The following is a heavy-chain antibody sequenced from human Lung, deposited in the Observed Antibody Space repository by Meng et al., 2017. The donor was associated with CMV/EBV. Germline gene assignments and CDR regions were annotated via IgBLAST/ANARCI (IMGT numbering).Heavy chain of an antibody. CDR1: GVSISSNSR. V-gene: IGHV4-4*02. J-gene: IGHJ4*02. D-gene: IGHD1-26*01. CDR3: ARGKQDAWELLAY. CDR2: IDDSGST. Sequence: QGRLKESGPGLVKLSGTLSLTCSVSGVSISSNSRWTWGRQPPGKGLEWIGDIDDSGSTNYNPSLNSRISISLDKSKNHFSLKVNSVTAADTAVYYCARGKQDAWELLAYWGQGALVTASS.